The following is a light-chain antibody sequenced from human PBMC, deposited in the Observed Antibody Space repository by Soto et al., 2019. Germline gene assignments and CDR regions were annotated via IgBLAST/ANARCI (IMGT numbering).Light chain of an antibody. J-gene: IGKJ1*01. CDR3: MQRLQTLWT. CDR2: LGS. V-gene: IGKV2-28*01. CDR1: QSLLHTSGYNY. Sequence: DIVMTQSPLSLPVTPGEPASISCRSSQSLLHTSGYNYLDWYLQKPGQSPQLLIYLGSNRASGVPDRFSGSESGTDFTLKITRVEAEDVGVYYCMQRLQTLWTFGQGTKVEIK.